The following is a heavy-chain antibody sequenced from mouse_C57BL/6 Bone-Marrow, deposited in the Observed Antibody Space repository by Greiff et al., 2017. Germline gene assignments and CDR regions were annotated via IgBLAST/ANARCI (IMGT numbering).Heavy chain of an antibody. CDR3: ARSGDYWYFDV. V-gene: IGHV1-64*01. CDR2: IHPNSGST. D-gene: IGHD3-2*02. Sequence: QVQLQQPGAELVKPGASVTLSSKPSGYTFTSSWMPWVKRRPGQGLGWIGMIHPNSGSTNYNEKFKSKATLTVDKSSSTAYMQLSSLTSEDSAVYYCARSGDYWYFDVWGTGTTVTVSS. CDR1: GYTFTSSW. J-gene: IGHJ1*03.